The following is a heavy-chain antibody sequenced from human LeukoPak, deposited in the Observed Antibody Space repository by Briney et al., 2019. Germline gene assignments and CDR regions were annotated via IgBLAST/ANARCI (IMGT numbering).Heavy chain of an antibody. J-gene: IGHJ4*02. CDR3: ASGLNYDSSGYYY. CDR1: GFTFSSYW. Sequence: GGSLRLSCAAPGFTFSSYWMHWVRQAPGKGLVWVSRINSDGSSTSYADSVKGRFTISRDNAKNTLYLQMNSLRAEDTAVYYCASGLNYDSSGYYYWGQGTLVTVSS. D-gene: IGHD3-22*01. CDR2: INSDGSST. V-gene: IGHV3-74*01.